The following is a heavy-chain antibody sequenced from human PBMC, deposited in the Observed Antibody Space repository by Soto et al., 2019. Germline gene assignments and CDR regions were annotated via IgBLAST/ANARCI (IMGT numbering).Heavy chain of an antibody. CDR3: AKGYPHCSGGSCYPKDAFDI. Sequence: GGSLRLSCAASGFTFSSYAMSWVRQAPGKGLEWVSAISGSGGSTYYADSVKGRFTISRDNSKKTLYLQMNSLRAEDTAVYYCAKGYPHCSGGSCYPKDAFDIWGQGTMVTVSS. J-gene: IGHJ3*02. CDR2: ISGSGGST. V-gene: IGHV3-23*01. D-gene: IGHD2-15*01. CDR1: GFTFSSYA.